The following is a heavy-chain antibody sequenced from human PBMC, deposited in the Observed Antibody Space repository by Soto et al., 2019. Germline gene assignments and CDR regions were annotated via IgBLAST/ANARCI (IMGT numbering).Heavy chain of an antibody. D-gene: IGHD6-13*01. CDR3: ARDSSSWREFDY. CDR2: IYHSGST. V-gene: IGHV4-61*01. J-gene: IGHJ4*02. CDR1: GGSVSSGSYY. Sequence: SETLSLTCTVSGGSVSSGSYYWTWIRQPPGKGLEWIGYIYHSGSTYYNPSLKSRVTISVDKSKNQFSLKLSSVTAADTAVYYCARDSSSWREFDYWGQGTLVTVSS.